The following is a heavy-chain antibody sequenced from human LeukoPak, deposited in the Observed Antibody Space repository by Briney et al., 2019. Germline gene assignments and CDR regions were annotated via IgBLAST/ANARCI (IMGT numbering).Heavy chain of an antibody. CDR3: ARGGPLKRFDY. Sequence: SETLSLTCTVSGGSISSYYWSWIRQPPGKGLEWIGEINHSGSTNYNPSLKSRVTISVDTSKNQFSLKLSSVTAADTAVYYCARGGPLKRFDYWGQGTLVTVSS. V-gene: IGHV4-34*01. J-gene: IGHJ4*02. CDR2: INHSGST. CDR1: GGSISSYY.